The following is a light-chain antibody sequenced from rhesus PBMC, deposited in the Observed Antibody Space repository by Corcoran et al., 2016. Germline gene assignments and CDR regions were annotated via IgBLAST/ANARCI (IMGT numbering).Light chain of an antibody. Sequence: DIQMTQSPSSLSASVGDRVTLICRASQGITNDLAWYQQKRGENPKLLIYEASTLQSGVPSRFSGSGSGTDFTFTISSFQSEDFATYYCQHYYRIPYSFGQGTKVEIK. CDR3: QHYYRIPYS. CDR1: QGITND. V-gene: IGKV1-25*01. CDR2: EAS. J-gene: IGKJ2*01.